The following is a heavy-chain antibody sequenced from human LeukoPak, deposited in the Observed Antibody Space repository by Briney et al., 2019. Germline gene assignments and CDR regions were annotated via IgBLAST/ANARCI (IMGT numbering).Heavy chain of an antibody. V-gene: IGHV4-39*01. D-gene: IGHD4-23*01. CDR1: GDSISGRSYY. CDR2: IFDSGST. Sequence: SETLSLTCTVSGDSISGRSYYWGWIRQPPGKGLEWIGGIFDSGSTYYNPSLESRVTISADTSNSQFSLKLSSVTAPDTAVYYCARQSTDGGNPIDFWGQGTLVTVSS. CDR3: ARQSTDGGNPIDF. J-gene: IGHJ4*02.